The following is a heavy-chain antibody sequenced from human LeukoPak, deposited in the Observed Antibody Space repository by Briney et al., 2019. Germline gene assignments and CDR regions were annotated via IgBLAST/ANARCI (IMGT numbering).Heavy chain of an antibody. J-gene: IGHJ2*01. CDR1: GGSISGYY. CDR3: ARGVKIEYSSSSRNWFFDL. V-gene: IGHV4-59*08. CDR2: IYYSGST. Sequence: SETLSLTCTVSGGSISGYYWSWIWQPPGKGLEWIGYIYYSGSTNYNPSLKSRVTISVDTSKNQFSLKLSSVTAADTAVYYCARGVKIEYSSSSRNWFFDLWGRGTLVTVSS. D-gene: IGHD6-6*01.